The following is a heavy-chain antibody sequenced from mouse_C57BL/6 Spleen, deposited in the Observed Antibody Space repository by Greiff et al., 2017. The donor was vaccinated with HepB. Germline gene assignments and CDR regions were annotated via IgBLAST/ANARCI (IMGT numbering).Heavy chain of an antibody. CDR3: ARYTTVVARGYFDV. Sequence: EVQGVVSGGGLVQPGGSLSLSCAASGFTFTDYYMSWVRQPPGKALEWLGFIRNKANGYTTEYSASVKGRFTISRDNSQSILYLQMNALRAEDSATYYCARYTTVVARGYFDVCGTGTTVTVSS. V-gene: IGHV7-3*01. D-gene: IGHD1-1*01. J-gene: IGHJ1*03. CDR2: IRNKANGYTT. CDR1: GFTFTDYY.